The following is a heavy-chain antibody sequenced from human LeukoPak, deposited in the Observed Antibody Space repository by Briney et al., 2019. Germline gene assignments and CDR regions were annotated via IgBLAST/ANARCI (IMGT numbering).Heavy chain of an antibody. J-gene: IGHJ4*02. V-gene: IGHV3-49*04. Sequence: GRSLRLSCTTSGFTFRDYGVNWVRQAPGKGLEWVGLIRGGDFSGATEYAASVKGRLTVSRDDSKSIAYLQMNSLQTEDTAVYYCSRGGRLPDYWGQGTLVTVSS. CDR3: SRGGRLPDY. D-gene: IGHD1-1*01. CDR2: IRGGDFSGAT. CDR1: GFTFRDYG.